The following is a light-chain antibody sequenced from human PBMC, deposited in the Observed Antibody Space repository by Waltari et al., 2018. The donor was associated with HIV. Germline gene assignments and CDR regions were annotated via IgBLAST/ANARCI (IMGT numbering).Light chain of an antibody. Sequence: DIQMTQSPSTLAASVGDRPTINCRASHSIAEWLAWYQQKPGKAPNLLIYRASNLETGVPSRFSGSGSGTDFTLTISSLQPDDFATYYCQQYNSFPYTFGQGTKLEIK. CDR2: RAS. CDR3: QQYNSFPYT. CDR1: HSIAEW. J-gene: IGKJ2*01. V-gene: IGKV1-5*03.